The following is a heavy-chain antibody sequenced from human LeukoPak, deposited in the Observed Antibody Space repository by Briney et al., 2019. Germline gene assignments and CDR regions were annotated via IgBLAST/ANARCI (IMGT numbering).Heavy chain of an antibody. Sequence: PSETLSPTCTVSGGSISSYYWSWIRQPPGKGLEWIGYIYYSGSTNYNPSLKSRVTISVDTSKNQFSLKVSSVTAADTAVYYCARSTKTGGGYNYLAFDYWGQGTLVTVSS. D-gene: IGHD5-24*01. J-gene: IGHJ4*02. CDR3: ARSTKTGGGYNYLAFDY. CDR2: IYYSGST. V-gene: IGHV4-59*01. CDR1: GGSISSYY.